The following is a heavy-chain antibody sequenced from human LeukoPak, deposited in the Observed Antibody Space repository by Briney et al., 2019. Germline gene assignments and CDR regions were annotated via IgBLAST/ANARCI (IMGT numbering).Heavy chain of an antibody. V-gene: IGHV1-46*01. CDR2: INPSGGST. CDR1: GYTFTGYY. D-gene: IGHD2-2*01. Sequence: ASVKVSCKASGYTFTGYYMHWVRQAPGQGLEWMGIINPSGGSTSYAQKFQGRVTMTRDTSTSTVYMELSSLRSEDTAVYYCARDNIVVARTFVIDIWGQGTMVTVSS. J-gene: IGHJ3*02. CDR3: ARDNIVVARTFVIDI.